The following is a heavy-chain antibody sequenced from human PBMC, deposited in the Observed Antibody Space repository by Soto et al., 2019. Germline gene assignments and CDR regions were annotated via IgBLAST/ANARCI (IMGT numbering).Heavy chain of an antibody. Sequence: QITLKESGPTLVRPTQTLTLTCAFSGFSLSTSGVGVGWIRQPPGKALEWLAVIYWDDSKHYSQSLRSRLTITKDTSKHQVVLTMTNMDPMDTGTYYCAHKGPEDWPLAYWGQGTLVTVSS. CDR2: IYWDDSK. V-gene: IGHV2-5*02. CDR1: GFSLSTSGVG. D-gene: IGHD3-9*01. J-gene: IGHJ4*02. CDR3: AHKGPEDWPLAY.